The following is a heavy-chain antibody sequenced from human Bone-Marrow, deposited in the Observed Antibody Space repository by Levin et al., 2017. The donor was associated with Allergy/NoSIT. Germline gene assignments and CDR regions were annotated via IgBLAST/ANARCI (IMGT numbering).Heavy chain of an antibody. CDR1: GDAITSRHW. V-gene: IGHV4-4*02. J-gene: IGHJ4*02. Sequence: SQTLSLTCSVSGDAITSRHWWIWVRQAPGKGLEWIGEMYHSGTTNYNPSLNSRVTISVDKSKNQFSLTVTSVTAADTAVYYCASRRPKGQNGDAYWGQGTLVTVST. CDR2: MYHSGTT. CDR3: ASRRPKGQNGDAY.